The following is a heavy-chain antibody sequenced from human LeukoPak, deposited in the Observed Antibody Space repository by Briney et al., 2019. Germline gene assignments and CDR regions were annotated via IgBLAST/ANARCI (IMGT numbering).Heavy chain of an antibody. V-gene: IGHV4-59*12. CDR3: ARATTVTTFSFWFDP. CDR1: GGSISSYY. D-gene: IGHD4-17*01. CDR2: IYYSGST. J-gene: IGHJ5*02. Sequence: SETLSLTCTVSGGSISSYYWSWIRQPPGKGLEWIGYIYYSGSTNYNPSLKSRVTISVDRSKNQFSLKLSSVTAADTAVYYCARATTVTTFSFWFDPWGQGTLVTVSS.